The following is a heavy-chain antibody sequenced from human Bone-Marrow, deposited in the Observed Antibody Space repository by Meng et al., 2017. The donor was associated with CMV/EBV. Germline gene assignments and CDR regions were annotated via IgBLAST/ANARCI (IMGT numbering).Heavy chain of an antibody. CDR1: GGSFSGYY. D-gene: IGHD6-13*01. Sequence: SETLSLTCAVYGGSFSGYYWSWIRQPPGKGLEWIGEINHSGSTSYNPSLKSRVTISVDSSKNQFSLKVNSVAAADTALYYCARRQADGLDYYFDYWGQGTLVTVSS. CDR2: INHSGST. CDR3: ARRQADGLDYYFDY. J-gene: IGHJ4*02. V-gene: IGHV4-34*01.